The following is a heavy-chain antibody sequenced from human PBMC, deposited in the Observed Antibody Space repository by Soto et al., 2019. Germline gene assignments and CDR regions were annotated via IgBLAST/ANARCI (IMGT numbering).Heavy chain of an antibody. Sequence: GASVKVSCKASGFTFTSSAVQWVRQARGQRLEWIGWIVVGSGNTNYAQRFPDRVTITRARSTSTAYMELSSLRSEGTAVSYLTAGHVVQGASNTPPLDCWG. CDR3: TAGHVVQGASNTPPLDC. CDR2: IVVGSGNT. D-gene: IGHD1-26*01. CDR1: GFTFTSSA. J-gene: IGHJ4*01. V-gene: IGHV1-58*01.